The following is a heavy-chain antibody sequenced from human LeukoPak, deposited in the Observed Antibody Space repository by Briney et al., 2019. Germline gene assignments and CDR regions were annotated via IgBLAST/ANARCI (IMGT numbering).Heavy chain of an antibody. V-gene: IGHV4-34*01. Sequence: PSETLSLTCAVYGGSFSGYYWSRIRQPPGKGLEWIGSIYYSGSTYYNPSLKSRVTISVDTSKNQFSLKLSSVTAADTAVYYCARGGYYAPDYWGQGTLVTVSS. CDR3: ARGGYYAPDY. CDR1: GGSFSGYY. J-gene: IGHJ4*02. D-gene: IGHD2-2*01. CDR2: IYYSGST.